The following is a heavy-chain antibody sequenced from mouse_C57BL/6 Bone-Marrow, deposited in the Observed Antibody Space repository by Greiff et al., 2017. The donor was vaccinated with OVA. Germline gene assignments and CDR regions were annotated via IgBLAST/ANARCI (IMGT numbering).Heavy chain of an antibody. D-gene: IGHD2-1*01. CDR3: TRLLDAMDY. Sequence: EVQGVESGEGLVKPGGSLKLSCAASGFTFSSYAMSWVRQTPEKRLEWVAYIRSGGDYTYYADTVKGRFTISRDNARNTLYLQMSSLKSEDTAMYYCTRLLDAMDYWGQGTSVTVSS. CDR1: GFTFSSYA. CDR2: IRSGGDYT. J-gene: IGHJ4*01. V-gene: IGHV5-9-1*02.